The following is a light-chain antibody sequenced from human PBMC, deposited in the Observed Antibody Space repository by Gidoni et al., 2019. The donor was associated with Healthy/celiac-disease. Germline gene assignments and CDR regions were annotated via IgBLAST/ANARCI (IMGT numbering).Light chain of an antibody. Sequence: ELVLTQSPGTLSLSPGERATLSCRASQRVSRSYLAWYQQKPGQAPRLLIYGASSRATGIPDRFSGSGSGTDFTLTISRLEPEDFAVYYCQQYGSSPLWTFGQGTKVEIK. J-gene: IGKJ1*01. V-gene: IGKV3-20*01. CDR3: QQYGSSPLWT. CDR1: QRVSRSY. CDR2: GAS.